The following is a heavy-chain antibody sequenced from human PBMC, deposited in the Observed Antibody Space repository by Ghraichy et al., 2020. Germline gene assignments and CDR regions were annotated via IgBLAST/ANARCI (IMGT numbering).Heavy chain of an antibody. CDR3: ARDNFGGSYCDY. Sequence: AAVKVSCKASGYTFTSYGISWVRQAPGQGLEWMGWISAYNGNTNYAQKLQGRVTMTTDTSTSTAYMELRSLRSDDTAVYYCARDNFGGSYCDYWGQGTLVTISS. V-gene: IGHV1-18*01. CDR1: GYTFTSYG. D-gene: IGHD1-26*01. J-gene: IGHJ4*02. CDR2: ISAYNGNT.